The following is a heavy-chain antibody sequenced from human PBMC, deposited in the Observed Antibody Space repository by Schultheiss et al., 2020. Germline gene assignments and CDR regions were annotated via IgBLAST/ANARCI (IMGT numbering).Heavy chain of an antibody. J-gene: IGHJ6*04. D-gene: IGHD2/OR15-2a*01. V-gene: IGHV4-39*01. CDR2: IDYSGRT. Sequence: SETLSLTCTVSGGSTSISSQYWGWIRQPPGKGLEWVGSIDYSGRTNYNPSVKSRVTISVDTSKNQFSLKLSSVTAADTAVYYCARHAQPEYFKYMDVWGKGTTVTVSS. CDR1: GGSTSISSQY. CDR3: ARHAQPEYFKYMDV.